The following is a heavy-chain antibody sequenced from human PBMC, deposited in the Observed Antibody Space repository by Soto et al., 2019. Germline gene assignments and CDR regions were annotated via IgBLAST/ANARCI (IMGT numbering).Heavy chain of an antibody. CDR1: GGSFSGYY. J-gene: IGHJ5*02. Sequence: PSETLSLTCAVYGGSFSGYYWSWIRQPPGKGLEWIGEINHSGSTNYTPSLKSRVTISVDTSKNQFSLKLSSVTAADTAVYYCARVQLYYDFWSGYYKRPRGWFDPWGQGTLVTVSS. D-gene: IGHD3-3*01. CDR2: INHSGST. V-gene: IGHV4-34*01. CDR3: ARVQLYYDFWSGYYKRPRGWFDP.